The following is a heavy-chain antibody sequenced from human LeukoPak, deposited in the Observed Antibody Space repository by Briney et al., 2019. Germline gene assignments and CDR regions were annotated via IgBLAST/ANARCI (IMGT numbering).Heavy chain of an antibody. V-gene: IGHV4-38-2*02. CDR2: IYHSGST. J-gene: IGHJ4*02. CDR1: GYSISSGYY. CDR3: ARDQEEEAHDY. Sequence: SETLSLTCTVSGYSISSGYYWGWIRQPPGKGLEWIGSIYHSGSTYYNPSLKSRVTISVDTSKNQFSLKLSSVTAADTAVYYCARDQEEEAHDYWGQGTLVTVSS.